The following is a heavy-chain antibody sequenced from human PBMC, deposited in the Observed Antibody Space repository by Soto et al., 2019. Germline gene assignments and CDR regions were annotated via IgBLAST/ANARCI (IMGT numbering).Heavy chain of an antibody. CDR1: GGTFSSYA. V-gene: IGHV1-69*06. CDR2: SVPLFRTT. D-gene: IGHD6-13*01. J-gene: IGHJ6*02. CDR3: ARGGYSSTWSNLLDRSGLDV. Sequence: QVQLVQSGAEAKKPGSSVKVSCKTSGGTFSSYAINWVRQAPGQGLEWMGGSVPLFRTTHYAQKFQGRVNITADTSTYTVYMELSELRSGDTAVYYCARGGYSSTWSNLLDRSGLDVWGQGTTVTVSS.